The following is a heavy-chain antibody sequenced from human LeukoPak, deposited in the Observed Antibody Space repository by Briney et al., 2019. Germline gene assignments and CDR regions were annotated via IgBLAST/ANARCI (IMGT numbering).Heavy chain of an antibody. CDR1: GYTFTSYG. D-gene: IGHD5-18*01. Sequence: ASVKVSCKASGYTFTSYGISWVRQAPGQGLEWMGWISAYNGNTNYAQKFQGRVTMTRNTSISTAYMELSSLRSEDTAVYYCARVGGYSYGYSGYWGQGTLVTVSS. CDR3: ARVGGYSYGYSGY. CDR2: ISAYNGNT. J-gene: IGHJ4*02. V-gene: IGHV1-18*01.